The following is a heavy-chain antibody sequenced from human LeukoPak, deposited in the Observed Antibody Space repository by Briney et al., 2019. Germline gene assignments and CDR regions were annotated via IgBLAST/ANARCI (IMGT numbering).Heavy chain of an antibody. CDR3: AKAGHCGGDCYSIMDY. D-gene: IGHD2-21*02. V-gene: IGHV3-30*18. CDR1: GFTFSSYG. CDR2: ISYDGSTK. Sequence: PGRSLRLSCAASGFTFSSYGMHWVRQAPGKRLEWVAGISYDGSTKYYPDSVNGRFTISRDNSKNTLYLQMNSLRAEDTAVYYCAKAGHCGGDCYSIMDYWGQGTLVTVSS. J-gene: IGHJ4*02.